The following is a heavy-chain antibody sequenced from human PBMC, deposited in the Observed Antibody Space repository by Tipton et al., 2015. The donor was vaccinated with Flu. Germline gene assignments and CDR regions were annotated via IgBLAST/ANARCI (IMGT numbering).Heavy chain of an antibody. J-gene: IGHJ6*02. CDR3: ARGPLPDSNWYNGMDV. CDR2: ISSSGNTI. D-gene: IGHD6-13*01. V-gene: IGHV3-48*03. Sequence: GSLRLSCAASGFTFSSYEMNWVRQASGKGLEWVSYISSSGNTISYADSVRGRFTISRDNTKKSLYLQLNSLRAGDTAVYYCARGPLPDSNWYNGMDVWGQGTTVTVSS. CDR1: GFTFSSYE.